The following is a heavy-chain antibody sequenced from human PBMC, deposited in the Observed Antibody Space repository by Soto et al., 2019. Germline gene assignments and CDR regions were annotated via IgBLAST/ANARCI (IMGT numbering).Heavy chain of an antibody. CDR3: ARSRDSAVADSFDF. CDR1: GFSFRNYA. V-gene: IGHV3-30*04. CDR2: ISRDGSHK. J-gene: IGHJ4*02. D-gene: IGHD1-26*01. Sequence: GGSLRLSCAASGFSFRNYAIHWVRQAPGKGLEWVAVISRDGSHKYYLDSVKGRFTISRDNSKDTVNLLMNSLRDDDSAMYYCARSRDSAVADSFDFWGQGTLVTVSS.